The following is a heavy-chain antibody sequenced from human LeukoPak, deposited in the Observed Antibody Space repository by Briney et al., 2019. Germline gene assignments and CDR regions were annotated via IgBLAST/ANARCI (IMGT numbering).Heavy chain of an antibody. J-gene: IGHJ4*02. CDR1: GGSFSGYY. D-gene: IGHD1-26*01. CDR3: ARGSNSGSYYFGFGSPHHYFDY. V-gene: IGHV4-34*01. Sequence: PSETLSLTCAVYGGSFSGYYWSWIRQPPGKGLEWIGEINHSGSTNYNPSLKSRVTISVDTSKNQFSLKLSSVTAADTAVYYCARGSNSGSYYFGFGSPHHYFDYWGQGTLVTVSS. CDR2: INHSGST.